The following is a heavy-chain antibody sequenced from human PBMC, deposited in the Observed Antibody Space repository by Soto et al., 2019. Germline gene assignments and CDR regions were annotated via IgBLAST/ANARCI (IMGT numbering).Heavy chain of an antibody. CDR3: AREVGTISDYFDR. V-gene: IGHV4-39*02. D-gene: IGHD1-26*01. CDR2: IYYSGST. Sequence: SETLSLTCTVSGGSISGTTYYWAWIRQPPGQGLEWIGSIYYSGSTYYNPSLKSRVTISVDPSKNQFSLSLHSVTAADTAVYYCAREVGTISDYFDRWGQGTQVTVSS. CDR1: GGSISGTTYY. J-gene: IGHJ4*02.